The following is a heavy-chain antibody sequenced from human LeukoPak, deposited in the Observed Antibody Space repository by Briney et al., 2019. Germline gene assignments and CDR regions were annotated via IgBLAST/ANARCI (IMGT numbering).Heavy chain of an antibody. J-gene: IGHJ4*02. Sequence: PGGSLRLSCAASGFTSGFTFSIYWMSWVRQAPGKGLEWVANIKEDGSEKYYVDSVKGRFTISRDNTKNSLYLQMNSLRAEDTAVCYCARGLVPPDLWGQGTLVTVSS. CDR3: ARGLVPPDL. V-gene: IGHV3-7*04. D-gene: IGHD6-19*01. CDR2: IKEDGSEK. CDR1: GFTSGFTFSIYW.